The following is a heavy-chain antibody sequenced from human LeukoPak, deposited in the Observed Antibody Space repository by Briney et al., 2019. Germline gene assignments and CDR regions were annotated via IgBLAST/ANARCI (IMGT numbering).Heavy chain of an antibody. V-gene: IGHV3-23*01. D-gene: IGHD6-13*01. CDR3: AKKTPGTHPFDS. Sequence: GGSLRLSCAASGFTFSSSAMNWVRQAPGKGLKWVSASGTAGDTYYADSVKGRFTISRDDSKNTLFLQMTSLRAEDTAVYYCAKKTPGTHPFDSWGQGTLVTVSP. CDR1: GFTFSSSA. CDR2: SGTAGDT. J-gene: IGHJ4*02.